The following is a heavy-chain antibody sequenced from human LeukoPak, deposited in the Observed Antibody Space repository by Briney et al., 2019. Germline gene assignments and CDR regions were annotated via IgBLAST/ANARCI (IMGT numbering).Heavy chain of an antibody. V-gene: IGHV3-30*18. CDR3: AKRALWGAFYFDY. J-gene: IGHJ4*02. Sequence: GGSLRLSCAASGFTFNTYGMHWVRQAPGKGLQWVAGISNDGSNKNYVDSVKGRFTISRDNSKNTMYLQMNSPRAEDTAVYYCAKRALWGAFYFDYWGQGTLVTVSS. CDR1: GFTFNTYG. D-gene: IGHD3-16*01. CDR2: ISNDGSNK.